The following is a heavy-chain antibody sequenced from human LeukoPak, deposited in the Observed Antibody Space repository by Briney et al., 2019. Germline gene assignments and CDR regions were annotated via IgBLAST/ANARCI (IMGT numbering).Heavy chain of an antibody. CDR3: ARGGFYCGGDCYVDY. V-gene: IGHV4-39*07. CDR2: IYYSGST. J-gene: IGHJ4*02. CDR1: GGSISSSSYY. D-gene: IGHD2-21*02. Sequence: SETLSLTCTVPGGSISSSSYYWGWIRQPPGKGLEWIGSIYYSGSTYYNPSLKSRVTISVDTSKNQFSLKLISVTAADTAVYYCARGGFYCGGDCYVDYWGQGTLVTVSS.